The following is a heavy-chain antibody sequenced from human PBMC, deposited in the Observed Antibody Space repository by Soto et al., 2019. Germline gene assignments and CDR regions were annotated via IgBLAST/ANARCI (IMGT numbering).Heavy chain of an antibody. D-gene: IGHD4-17*01. Sequence: HPGGSLRLSCAASGFTFSSYSMSWVRQTPGKGLEWVSAITGSGYNTYYADSMKGRFTISRDNSKNTLYLQMNSLRAEDTAVYFCAKGHDSGDYQAVSDFDYGGQGPLVTGS. CDR3: AKGHDSGDYQAVSDFDY. CDR1: GFTFSSYS. CDR2: ITGSGYNT. V-gene: IGHV3-23*01. J-gene: IGHJ4*02.